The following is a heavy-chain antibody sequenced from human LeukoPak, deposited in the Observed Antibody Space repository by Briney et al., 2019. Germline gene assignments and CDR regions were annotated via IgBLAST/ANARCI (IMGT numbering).Heavy chain of an antibody. Sequence: GASVKVSCKASGYTFTSYYMHWVRQAPGQGLEWMGIINPSGGSTNYAQKLQGRVTMTTDTSTSTAYMELRSLRSDDTAVYYCARAAISKDSSGYFYWGQGTLVTVSS. J-gene: IGHJ4*02. CDR3: ARAAISKDSSGYFY. CDR1: GYTFTSYY. V-gene: IGHV1-46*01. D-gene: IGHD3-22*01. CDR2: INPSGGST.